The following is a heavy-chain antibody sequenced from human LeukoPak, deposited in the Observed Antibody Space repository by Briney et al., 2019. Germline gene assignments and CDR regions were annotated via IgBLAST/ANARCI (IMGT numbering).Heavy chain of an antibody. J-gene: IGHJ6*03. V-gene: IGHV4-30-4*08. D-gene: IGHD3-3*01. CDR3: AATLRFLERLYMDV. CDR1: GGSISSGDYY. Sequence: SQTLSLTCTVSGGSISSGDYYWSWIRQPPGKGLEWIGSIYYSGSTYYNPSLKSRVTISVDTSKNQFSLKLSSVTAADTAVYYCAATLRFLERLYMDVWGKGTTVTVS. CDR2: IYYSGST.